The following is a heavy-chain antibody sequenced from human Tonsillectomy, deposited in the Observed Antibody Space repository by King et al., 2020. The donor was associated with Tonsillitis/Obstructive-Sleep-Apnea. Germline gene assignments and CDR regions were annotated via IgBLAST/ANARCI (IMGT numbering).Heavy chain of an antibody. Sequence: VQLVESGAEVKKPGESLKISCKGSGYSFTSYWIGWVGQMPGKGLEWMGIIYPGDSDTRYSPSFQGQVTISADKSISTAYLQWRSLKASDTAMYYCASHEDTSGYYGALDIWGQGTMVTVSS. CDR3: ASHEDTSGYYGALDI. CDR2: IYPGDSDT. D-gene: IGHD3-22*01. CDR1: GYSFTSYW. J-gene: IGHJ3*02. V-gene: IGHV5-51*01.